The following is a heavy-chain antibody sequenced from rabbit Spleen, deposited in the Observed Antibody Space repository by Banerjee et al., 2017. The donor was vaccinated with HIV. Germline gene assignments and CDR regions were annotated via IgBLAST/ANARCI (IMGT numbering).Heavy chain of an antibody. CDR2: IDAGSSGST. J-gene: IGHJ4*01. CDR1: GFDFSSYS. Sequence: QEQLEETGGGLVQPGGSLTLSCKTSGFDFSSYSMSWVRQAPGKGLEWIACIDAGSSGSTYYANWAKGRFTISKTSSTTVTLQMTSLTAADTAAYFCARGADGTYTRGLKLWGPGTLVTVS. V-gene: IGHV1S45*01. D-gene: IGHD5-1*01. CDR3: ARGADGTYTRGLKL.